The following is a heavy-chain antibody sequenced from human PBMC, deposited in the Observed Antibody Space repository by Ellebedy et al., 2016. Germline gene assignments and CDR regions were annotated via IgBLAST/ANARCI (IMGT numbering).Heavy chain of an antibody. Sequence: GESLKISXAVSGFVCSSCGMHWVRQAPGKGLEWVAAMPYDGSIKYYADSVKGRFTISRDNSKNMLFLQMDSLTAADTAVYYCARDLKGFTSGWYYFDYWGQGALVTVSS. CDR2: MPYDGSIK. CDR1: GFVCSSCG. V-gene: IGHV3-30*03. CDR3: ARDLKGFTSGWYYFDY. J-gene: IGHJ4*02. D-gene: IGHD6-19*01.